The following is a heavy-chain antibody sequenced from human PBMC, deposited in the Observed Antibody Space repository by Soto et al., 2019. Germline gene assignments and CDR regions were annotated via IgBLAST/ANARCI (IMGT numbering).Heavy chain of an antibody. D-gene: IGHD1-26*01. CDR1: GFTFSDHY. J-gene: IGHJ4*01. CDR3: ARDSGKGAYFDY. V-gene: IGHV3-72*01. CDR2: IRNKANSYTT. Sequence: EVQLVESGGGLVQPGGSQSLSCAASGFTFSDHYMAWVRQAPGKGRGWVGRIRNKANSYTTDYAASVKGRFTISRDDSKDSLYLQMNSLKTEDTAIYYCARDSGKGAYFDYWGHGTLATVSS.